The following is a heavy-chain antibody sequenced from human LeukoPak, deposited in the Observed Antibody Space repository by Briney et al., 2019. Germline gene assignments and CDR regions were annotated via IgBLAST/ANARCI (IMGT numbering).Heavy chain of an antibody. CDR2: MNPNSGNT. CDR3: AREVYYDNSGYYN. Sequence: ASVKVPCKASGYTFTSYDINWVRQATGQGLEWMGWMNPNSGNTGYAQKFQGRVTITRNTSISTAYMELSSLRSEDTAVYYCAREVYYDNSGYYNWGQGTLVTVSS. CDR1: GYTFTSYD. V-gene: IGHV1-8*03. D-gene: IGHD3-22*01. J-gene: IGHJ4*02.